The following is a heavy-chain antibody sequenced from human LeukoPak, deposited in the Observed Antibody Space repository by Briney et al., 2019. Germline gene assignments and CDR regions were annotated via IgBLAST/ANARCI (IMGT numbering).Heavy chain of an antibody. J-gene: IGHJ4*02. CDR2: ISYDGSNK. Sequence: GGSLRLSCAASGFTFSSYAMHWVRQAPGKGLEWVAVISYDGSNKYYADSVKGRFTISRDNSKNTLYLQMNSLRAEDTAVYYCARELYDSSGYYYYWGQGTLVTVSS. CDR1: GFTFSSYA. V-gene: IGHV3-30*04. CDR3: ARELYDSSGYYYY. D-gene: IGHD3-22*01.